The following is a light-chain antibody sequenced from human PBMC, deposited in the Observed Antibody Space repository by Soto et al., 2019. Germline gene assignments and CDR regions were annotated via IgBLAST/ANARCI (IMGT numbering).Light chain of an antibody. CDR2: DAS. CDR3: QHYGGVWT. J-gene: IGKJ1*01. Sequence: DIQMTQSPSTMSASLGDGVNIXXRASQSITNLLAWYQQKPGKAPEFLIYDASSLEGGVPSRFSGTGSATEFRLTISSLQPDDFATYHCQHYGGVWTFGQGTKVDI. CDR1: QSITNL. V-gene: IGKV1-5*01.